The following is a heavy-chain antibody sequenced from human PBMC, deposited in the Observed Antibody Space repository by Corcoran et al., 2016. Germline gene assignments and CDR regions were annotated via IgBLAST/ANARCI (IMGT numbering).Heavy chain of an antibody. D-gene: IGHD5-12*01. Sequence: QVQLVQSGAEVKKPGSSVKVSCKASGGTFSSYAISWVRQAPGQGREWMGGIIPIFGTANYAQKFQGRVTITADKSTGTAYRELSSLRSEDTAVYYCARDPADGYNWYYFDYWGQGTLVTVSS. CDR3: ARDPADGYNWYYFDY. CDR2: IIPIFGTA. CDR1: GGTFSSYA. J-gene: IGHJ4*02. V-gene: IGHV1-69*06.